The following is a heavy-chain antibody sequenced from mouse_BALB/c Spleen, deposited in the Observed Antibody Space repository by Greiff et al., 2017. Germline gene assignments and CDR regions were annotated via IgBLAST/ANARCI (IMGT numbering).Heavy chain of an antibody. CDR1: GYNFTSYW. J-gene: IGHJ4*01. Sequence: QVQLQQPGAELVKPGTSVKLSCKASGYNFTSYWINWVKLRPGQGLEWIGDIYPGSGSTNYNEKFKSKATLTVDTSSSTAYMQLSSLASEDSALYYCARESGPDYWGQGTSVTVSS. CDR3: ARESGPDY. D-gene: IGHD6-2*01. CDR2: IYPGSGST. V-gene: IGHV1-55*01.